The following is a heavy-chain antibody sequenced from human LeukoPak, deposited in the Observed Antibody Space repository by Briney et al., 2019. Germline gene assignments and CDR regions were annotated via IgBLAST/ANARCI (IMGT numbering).Heavy chain of an antibody. CDR2: ISGSGGST. CDR1: GGTFSSYA. CDR3: ARDSSGYYSHDY. V-gene: IGHV3-23*01. D-gene: IGHD3-22*01. J-gene: IGHJ4*02. Sequence: ASVKVSCKASGGTFSSYAMSWVRQAPGKGLEWVSAISGSGGSTYYADSVKGRFTISRDNSKNTLYLQMNSLRAEDTAVYYCARDSSGYYSHDYWGQGTLVTVSS.